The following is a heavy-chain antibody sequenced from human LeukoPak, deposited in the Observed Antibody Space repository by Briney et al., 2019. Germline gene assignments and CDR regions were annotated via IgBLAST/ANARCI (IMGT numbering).Heavy chain of an antibody. CDR1: IDSFSNYH. D-gene: IGHD3-22*01. CDR3: ARDTMIVVATPHAFDI. CDR2: VNESGGT. Sequence: SETLSLTCAVYIDSFSNYHWNWIRQTPAKGMEWIGEVNESGGTNISPSLRSRVILSVDTSKNQFSLKLISVTVADTAIYYCARDTMIVVATPHAFDIWGQGTMVTVSS. J-gene: IGHJ3*02. V-gene: IGHV4-34*01.